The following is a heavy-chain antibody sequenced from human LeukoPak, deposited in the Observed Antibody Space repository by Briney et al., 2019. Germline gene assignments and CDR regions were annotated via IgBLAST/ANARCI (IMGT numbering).Heavy chain of an antibody. J-gene: IGHJ4*02. CDR1: GGSFSGYY. D-gene: IGHD2-15*01. CDR3: ARGGRLSRHCSDGSCPRWEADY. CDR2: INHSGST. V-gene: IGHV4-34*01. Sequence: PSETLSLTCAVYGGSFSGYYWSWIRQPPGKGLEWIGEINHSGSTNYSPSLKSRVTISVDTSKNQFSLKLSSVTAADTAVYYCARGGRLSRHCSDGSCPRWEADYWGQGTLVTVSS.